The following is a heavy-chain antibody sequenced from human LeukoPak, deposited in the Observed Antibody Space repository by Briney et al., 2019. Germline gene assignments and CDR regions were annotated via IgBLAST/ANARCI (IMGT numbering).Heavy chain of an antibody. V-gene: IGHV1-18*01. Sequence: ASVKVSCKASGYTFTSYGITWVRQAPGQGLEWMGWISAYNGNTKYAQKLQGRVTMTTDTSTSTAYMELRSLRSDDTAVYYCARDLRGVCSSTSCHYYYYYYMDVWGKGTTVTVSS. J-gene: IGHJ6*03. CDR1: GYTFTSYG. D-gene: IGHD2-2*01. CDR3: ARDLRGVCSSTSCHYYYYYYMDV. CDR2: ISAYNGNT.